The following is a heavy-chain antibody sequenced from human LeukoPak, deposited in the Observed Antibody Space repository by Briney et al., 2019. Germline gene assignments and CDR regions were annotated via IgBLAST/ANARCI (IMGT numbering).Heavy chain of an antibody. CDR3: ARHVFMNWSDY. Sequence: GESLKISCEGSGYDFTTYWIGWARQMPGKGLEWMGIIHPGDSDTRYSPSFLGQVTISADQSISTAYLHWSSLKASDTAMYYCARHVFMNWSDYWGQGTLVTVSS. D-gene: IGHD1-1*01. CDR1: GYDFTTYW. V-gene: IGHV5-51*01. J-gene: IGHJ4*02. CDR2: IHPGDSDT.